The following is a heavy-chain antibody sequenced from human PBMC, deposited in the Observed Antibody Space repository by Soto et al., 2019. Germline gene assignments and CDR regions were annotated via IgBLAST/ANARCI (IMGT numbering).Heavy chain of an antibody. V-gene: IGHV4-34*01. D-gene: IGHD3-16*02. CDR2: INHSGST. CDR3: ARGRLPKYVWGSYRYFDY. CDR1: CGSFSGYY. Sequence: SETLSLTCAVYCGSFSGYYWGRVLQPPGKGLEWIGEINHSGSTNYNPSLKSRVTISVDTSKNQFSLKLSSVTAADTAVYYCARGRLPKYVWGSYRYFDYWGQGTLVTVSS. J-gene: IGHJ4*02.